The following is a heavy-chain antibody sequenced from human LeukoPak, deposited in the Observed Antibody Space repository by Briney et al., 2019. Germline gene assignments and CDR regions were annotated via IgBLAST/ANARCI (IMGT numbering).Heavy chain of an antibody. J-gene: IGHJ4*02. D-gene: IGHD6-19*01. CDR3: ARDSSGWYQKDY. Sequence: GGSLRLSCAASGFTFSSYSMNWVRQAPGKGLEWVSSISSSSSCIYYADSVKGRFTISRDNAKNSLYLQMNSLRAEDTAVYYCARDSSGWYQKDYWGQGTLVTVSS. CDR1: GFTFSSYS. V-gene: IGHV3-21*01. CDR2: ISSSSSCI.